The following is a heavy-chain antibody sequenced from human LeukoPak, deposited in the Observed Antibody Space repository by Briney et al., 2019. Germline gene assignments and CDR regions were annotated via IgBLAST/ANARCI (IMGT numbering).Heavy chain of an antibody. V-gene: IGHV3-30-3*01. Sequence: PGGSLRLSCAASGFTFSSYAMHWVRQAPGKGLEWVAVISYDGSNKYYADSVKGRFTISRDNSKNTLYLQMNSLRAEDTAVYYCARVGSSSWYYYYGMDVWGQGTTVTVSS. CDR2: ISYDGSNK. CDR3: ARVGSSSWYYYYGMDV. CDR1: GFTFSSYA. D-gene: IGHD6-13*01. J-gene: IGHJ6*02.